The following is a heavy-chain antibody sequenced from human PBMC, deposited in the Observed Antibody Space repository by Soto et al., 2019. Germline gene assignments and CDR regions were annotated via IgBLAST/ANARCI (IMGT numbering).Heavy chain of an antibody. V-gene: IGHV3-23*01. D-gene: IGHD5-12*01. CDR2: ISNSVHSA. CDR1: GFTFSSYA. Sequence: GGSLRLSCAASGFTFSSYAMNWVRQAPGKGLEWISVISNSVHSAYYADSVKGRFTISRDNSKNTLYLQIKTLRAEDTAAYYCAKGGPTFLNWFGPWGQGTLVIVSS. CDR3: AKGGPTFLNWFGP. J-gene: IGHJ5*02.